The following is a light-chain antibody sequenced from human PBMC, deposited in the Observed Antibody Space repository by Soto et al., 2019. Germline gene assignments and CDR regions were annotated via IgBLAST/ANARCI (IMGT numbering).Light chain of an antibody. Sequence: DIQMTQSPSSLSASLGDRVTITCRASQGIGAYLAWFQQKPWNVPKLLISAASTLQSGVPSRFSGSGSVTDFTLTISILQPEYVATYYCRKYNSAPLTFGGGTKVEIK. J-gene: IGKJ4*01. CDR1: QGIGAY. CDR2: AAS. V-gene: IGKV1-27*01. CDR3: RKYNSAPLT.